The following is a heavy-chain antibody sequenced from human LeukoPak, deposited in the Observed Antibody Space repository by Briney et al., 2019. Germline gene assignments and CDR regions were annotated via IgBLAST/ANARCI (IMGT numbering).Heavy chain of an antibody. V-gene: IGHV3-11*04. Sequence: AESLRLSCAASGFTFTNAWMSWVRQAPGKGLEWVSYISSSGTTVHYAESVKGRVTISRDNAKSSLYLQMNSLRVEDTAVYYCARVSRGSYDLDYWGQGTLVTVSS. CDR3: ARVSRGSYDLDY. J-gene: IGHJ4*02. CDR1: GFTFTNAW. CDR2: ISSSGTTV. D-gene: IGHD1-26*01.